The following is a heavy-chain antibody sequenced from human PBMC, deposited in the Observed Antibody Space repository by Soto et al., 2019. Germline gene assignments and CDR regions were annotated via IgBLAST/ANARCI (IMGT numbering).Heavy chain of an antibody. D-gene: IGHD4-4*01. CDR1: GFPFSSYV. CDR2: ISGGGSNT. V-gene: IGHV3-23*01. CDR3: AKDSNKYSSSLRGRYFDY. Sequence: GGSLILSCAASGFPFSSYVMSWVRQAPGKGLEWVSGISGGGSNTFYADSVKGRFIISRDNSKITLLLQMNSLGAEDTAVYYCAKDSNKYSSSLRGRYFDYWGQGIGVTVSS. J-gene: IGHJ4*02.